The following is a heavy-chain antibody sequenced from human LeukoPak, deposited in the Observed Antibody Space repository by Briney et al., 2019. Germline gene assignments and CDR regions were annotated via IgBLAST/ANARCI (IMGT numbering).Heavy chain of an antibody. D-gene: IGHD3-9*01. Sequence: SETLSLTCTVSGGSISSGGYYWSWIRQHPGKGLEWIGYIYYSGSTYYNPSLKSRVTISVDTSKNQFSLKLSSVTAAVTAVYYCARLTWQYYFDYWGQGTLVTVSS. V-gene: IGHV4-31*03. CDR3: ARLTWQYYFDY. J-gene: IGHJ4*02. CDR1: GGSISSGGYY. CDR2: IYYSGST.